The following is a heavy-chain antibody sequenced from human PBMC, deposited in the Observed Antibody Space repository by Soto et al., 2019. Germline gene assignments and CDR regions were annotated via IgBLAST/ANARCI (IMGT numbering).Heavy chain of an antibody. V-gene: IGHV6-1*01. CDR3: ARDRWYEGATYYYYYGMDV. D-gene: IGHD1-26*01. CDR2: TYYRSKWYN. CDR1: GDSVSSNSAA. J-gene: IGHJ6*02. Sequence: PSQTLSLTCAISGDSVSSNSAAWNWIRQSPSRGLEWLGRTYYRSKWYNDYAVSVKSRITINPDTSKNQFSLQLNSVTPEDTAVYYCARDRWYEGATYYYYYGMDVWGQGTTVTV.